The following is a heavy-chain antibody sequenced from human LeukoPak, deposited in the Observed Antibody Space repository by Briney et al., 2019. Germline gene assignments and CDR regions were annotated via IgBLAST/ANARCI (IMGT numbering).Heavy chain of an antibody. D-gene: IGHD3-9*01. Sequence: HPGGSLRLSCAASGFTFSNYAMSWVRQTPGKGLEWVSIISGSGGSTYYADSVKGRFTISRDNSKNTLYLQMNSLRAEDMAVYYCAKVPGGFDWLPQLDYWGQGTLVTVSS. CDR2: ISGSGGST. CDR3: AKVPGGFDWLPQLDY. V-gene: IGHV3-23*01. CDR1: GFTFSNYA. J-gene: IGHJ4*02.